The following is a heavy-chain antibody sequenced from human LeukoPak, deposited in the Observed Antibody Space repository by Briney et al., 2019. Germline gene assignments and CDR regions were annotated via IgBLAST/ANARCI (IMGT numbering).Heavy chain of an antibody. D-gene: IGHD2-2*01. CDR1: GSAFSSYA. CDR2: IIPIFGTA. V-gene: IGHV1-69*13. J-gene: IGHJ5*02. Sequence: ASVKVSCKASGSAFSSYAISWVRQAPGQGLEWMGGIIPIFGTANYAQKFQGRVTITADESTSTAYMELSSLRSEDTAVYYCAREPVVLVPASIFNWFDPWGQGTLVTVSS. CDR3: AREPVVLVPASIFNWFDP.